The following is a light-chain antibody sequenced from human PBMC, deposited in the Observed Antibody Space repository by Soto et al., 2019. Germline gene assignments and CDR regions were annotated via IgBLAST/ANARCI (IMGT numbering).Light chain of an antibody. J-gene: IGKJ4*01. CDR3: QQLNSYPLT. CDR2: AAS. CDR1: QDISDY. Sequence: DIQLTQSPSFLSASVGDRVTITCRASQDISDYLAWYQQRPGKAPKLLIYAASPLQSGVPSRFSGSGSGKEFTLTLSSLQTDDFATYSCQQLNSYPLTFGGGTKVEIK. V-gene: IGKV1-9*01.